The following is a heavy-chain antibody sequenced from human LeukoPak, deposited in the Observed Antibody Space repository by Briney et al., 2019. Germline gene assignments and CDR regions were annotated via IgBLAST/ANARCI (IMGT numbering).Heavy chain of an antibody. CDR3: ARRSTTYYDSLFSINRGAFDI. CDR2: IHTSGSI. CDR1: GGSISTYF. J-gene: IGHJ3*02. Sequence: SETLSLTCTVSGGSISTYFWSWIWQPPGKGLEWIGSIHTSGSINYIPSLKSRVTISVDSSKNQFSLKLTSVTAADTAVYYCARRSTTYYDSLFSINRGAFDIWGQGTMVTVSS. D-gene: IGHD3-22*01. V-gene: IGHV4-4*09.